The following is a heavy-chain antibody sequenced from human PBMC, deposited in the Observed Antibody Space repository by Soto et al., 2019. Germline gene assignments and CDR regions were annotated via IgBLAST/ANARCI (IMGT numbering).Heavy chain of an antibody. Sequence: QVPLVQSGAEVKKPGASVKVSCKASGYTFTSYGISWVRQAPGQGLEWMGWMSAYNGNTNYAQKLQGRVTMTTDTSTSTAYMELRSLRSDDTAVYYCARDGNLDTAMVPIGVWGQGTLVTVSS. J-gene: IGHJ4*02. D-gene: IGHD5-18*01. CDR1: GYTFTSYG. CDR3: ARDGNLDTAMVPIGV. CDR2: MSAYNGNT. V-gene: IGHV1-18*04.